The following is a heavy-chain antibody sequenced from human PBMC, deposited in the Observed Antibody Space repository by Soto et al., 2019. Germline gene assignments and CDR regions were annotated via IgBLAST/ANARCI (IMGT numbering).Heavy chain of an antibody. D-gene: IGHD3-3*01. V-gene: IGHV4-61*01. J-gene: IGHJ6*01. CDR3: ARVGFGIQWRGYGGGMEV. Sequence: SSTXSLTCTFSGCAGISGTYYWSWIRQPPGNVLEWIGHIYFTGSTNYNPSLKSRVTMSLDTSRNQFSLKLSSVTAADTAVYYCARVGFGIQWRGYGGGMEVWGQGTTVNV. CDR1: GCAGISGTYY. CDR2: IYFTGST.